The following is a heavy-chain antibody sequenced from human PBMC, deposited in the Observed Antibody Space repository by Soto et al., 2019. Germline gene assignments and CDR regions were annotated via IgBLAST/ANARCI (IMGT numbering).Heavy chain of an antibody. CDR2: ISYDGSNK. CDR3: ANEGSLPLPLYNWNYYDYYYGMDV. CDR1: GFTFSSYG. D-gene: IGHD1-7*01. J-gene: IGHJ6*02. Sequence: GGSLRLSCAASGFTFSSYGMHWVRQAPGKGLEWVAVISYDGSNKYYADSVKGRFTISRDNSKNTLYLQMNSLRAEDTAVYYCANEGSLPLPLYNWNYYDYYYGMDVWGQGTTVTVSS. V-gene: IGHV3-30*18.